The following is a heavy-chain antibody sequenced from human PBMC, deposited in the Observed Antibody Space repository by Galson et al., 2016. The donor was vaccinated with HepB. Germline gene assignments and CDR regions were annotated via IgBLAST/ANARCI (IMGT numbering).Heavy chain of an antibody. V-gene: IGHV1-69*04. CDR3: GRDSLYYDILTGLPSCGFDL. CDR1: GGTFSDYP. J-gene: IGHJ3*01. CDR2: IIPILGQT. D-gene: IGHD3-9*01. Sequence: KASGGTFSDYPITWVRQAPGQGLEWMGRIIPILGQTNYAQKFQGRLTITADKLTNTAYMELTSLRSEDTAVYYCGRDSLYYDILTGLPSCGFDLWGQRTMVTVSS.